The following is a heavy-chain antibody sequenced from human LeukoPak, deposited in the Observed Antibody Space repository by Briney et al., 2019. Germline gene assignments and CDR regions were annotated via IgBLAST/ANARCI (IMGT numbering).Heavy chain of an antibody. CDR1: GGSISSYY. J-gene: IGHJ3*01. V-gene: IGHV4-4*07. D-gene: IGHD3-22*01. Sequence: PSETLSLTCTVSGGSISSYYWSWIRQPAGKGLEWIGRIYTSGSTNYNPSLKSRVTMSVDTSKNQFSPKLRSVTAADTAVYYCARVYYYDSSGTFDFWGQGTMVTVSS. CDR2: IYTSGST. CDR3: ARVYYYDSSGTFDF.